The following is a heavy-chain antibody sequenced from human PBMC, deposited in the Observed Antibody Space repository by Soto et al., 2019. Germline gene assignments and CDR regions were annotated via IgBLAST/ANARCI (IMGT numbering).Heavy chain of an antibody. CDR3: AIDGPTSYDYTWGSPLHAEYFQH. D-gene: IGHD3-16*01. J-gene: IGHJ1*01. CDR2: ISGSGGST. V-gene: IGHV3-23*01. Sequence: GGSLRLSCAASGFTFSSYAMSWVRQAPGKGLEWVSAISGSGGSTYYADSVKGRFTISRDNSKNTLYLQMNSLRAEDTAVYYCAIDGPTSYDYTWGSPLHAEYFQHWGQGTLVTVSS. CDR1: GFTFSSYA.